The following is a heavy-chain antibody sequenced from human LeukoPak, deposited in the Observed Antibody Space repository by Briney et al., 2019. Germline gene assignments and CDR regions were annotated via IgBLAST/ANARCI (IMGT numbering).Heavy chain of an antibody. CDR3: ARLITMVRGLEDWFDP. D-gene: IGHD3-10*01. CDR2: IYHSGST. CDR1: GGSISSSNW. Sequence: PSETLSLTCAVSGGSISSSNWWSWVRRPPGKGLEWIGEIYHSGSTNYNPSLNSRVTISVDKSKNQFSLKLSSVTAADTAVYYCARLITMVRGLEDWFDPWGQGSLVTVSS. J-gene: IGHJ5*02. V-gene: IGHV4-4*02.